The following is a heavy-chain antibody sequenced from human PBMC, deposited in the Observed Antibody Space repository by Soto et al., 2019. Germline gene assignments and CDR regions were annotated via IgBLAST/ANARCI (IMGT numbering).Heavy chain of an antibody. J-gene: IGHJ6*01. V-gene: IGHV4-34*01. CDR1: VGSLSGYY. Sequence: SETLSLTCAVYVGSLSGYYWSWIRQPPGKGPDSLGEINHSGSGNYNPSLKSRVTISADTSKNQFALKLSSVTAADTAVYYCARVGSSGSRTAKPNYYYYGMDVWGQGTTVTVSS. D-gene: IGHD3-10*01. CDR3: ARVGSSGSRTAKPNYYYYGMDV. CDR2: INHSGSG.